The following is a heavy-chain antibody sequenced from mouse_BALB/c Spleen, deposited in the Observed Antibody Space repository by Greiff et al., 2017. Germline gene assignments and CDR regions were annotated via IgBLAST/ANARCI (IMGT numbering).Heavy chain of an antibody. Sequence: VQLQQSGAELVKPGASVKLSCTASGFNIKDTYMHWVKQRPEQGLEWIGRIDPANGNTKYDPKFQGKATITADTSSNTAYLQLSSLTSEDTAVYYCARDGNYGRNFDYWGQGTTLTVSS. V-gene: IGHV14-3*02. D-gene: IGHD2-1*01. CDR3: ARDGNYGRNFDY. CDR2: IDPANGNT. J-gene: IGHJ2*01. CDR1: GFNIKDTY.